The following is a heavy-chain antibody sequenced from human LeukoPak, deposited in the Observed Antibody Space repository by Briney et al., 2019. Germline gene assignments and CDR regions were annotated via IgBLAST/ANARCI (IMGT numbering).Heavy chain of an antibody. CDR3: ARDNYVTGGDY. Sequence: GGSLRLSCAASGFTFSSYIMNWVRQAPGKGLEWVSYISSSSSTIYYADSVKGRFTISRDNAKNSLYLQMNSLRAEDTAVYYCARDNYVTGGDYWGQGTLVTVSS. CDR1: GFTFSSYI. V-gene: IGHV3-48*01. J-gene: IGHJ4*02. D-gene: IGHD3-16*01. CDR2: ISSSSSTI.